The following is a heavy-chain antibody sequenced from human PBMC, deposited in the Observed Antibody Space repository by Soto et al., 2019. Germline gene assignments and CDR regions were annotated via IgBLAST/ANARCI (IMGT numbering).Heavy chain of an antibody. V-gene: IGHV3-30*18. CDR1: GFPFSSYG. D-gene: IGHD2-2*01. CDR3: AKGGRYQLLFPLV. CDR2: ISYDGSNK. J-gene: IGHJ6*04. Sequence: PGGSMRLSCGASGFPFSSYGMHWVSQAPGKGLEWVAVISYDGSNKYYADSVKGRFTISRDNSKNTLYLQMNSLRAEDTAVYYCAKGGRYQLLFPLVWGKGTTVTVSS.